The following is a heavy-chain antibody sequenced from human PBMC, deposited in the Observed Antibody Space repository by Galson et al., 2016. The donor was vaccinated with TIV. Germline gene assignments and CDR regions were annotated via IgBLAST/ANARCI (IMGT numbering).Heavy chain of an antibody. CDR3: AVWSNIYYFAL. D-gene: IGHD2-21*01. CDR1: GYTFISYY. Sequence: SCKASGYTFISYYMHWVRQAPGQGLEWVGVIDPRSGGTTYAQKFQDRITMTRDTSTSTVYMELSSLTSDDTAIFYCAVWSNIYYFALWGQGTLITVSS. J-gene: IGHJ4*02. V-gene: IGHV1-46*01. CDR2: IDPRSGGT.